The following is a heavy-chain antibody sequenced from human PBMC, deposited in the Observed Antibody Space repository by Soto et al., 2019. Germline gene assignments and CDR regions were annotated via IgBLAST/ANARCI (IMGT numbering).Heavy chain of an antibody. CDR3: ARDVSRSATMHCLDE. V-gene: IGHV3-23*01. CDR2: INDGGGST. CDR1: GFNFNNHA. Sequence: GGSLRLSCATSGFNFNNHAMSWVRRAPGKGLEWVSGINDGGGSTYYADSMEGRFTISRENSKNTLYLQIDSLRPEDTAIYYCARDVSRSATMHCLDEWGQGTQVTVSS. D-gene: IGHD5-12*01. J-gene: IGHJ4*02.